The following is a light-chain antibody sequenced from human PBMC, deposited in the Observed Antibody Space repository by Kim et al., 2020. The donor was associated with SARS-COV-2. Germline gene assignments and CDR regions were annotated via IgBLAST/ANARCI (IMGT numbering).Light chain of an antibody. CDR3: QQYNNWPPLT. V-gene: IGKV3-15*01. J-gene: IGKJ4*01. CDR2: GAS. CDR1: QSISGN. Sequence: VSPGETATLSGRASQSISGNLAWYQQKPGQAPRLLIYGASTRATGIPARFSGSGSGTEFTLTISSLQSEDFAVYYCQQYNNWPPLTFGGGTKVEI.